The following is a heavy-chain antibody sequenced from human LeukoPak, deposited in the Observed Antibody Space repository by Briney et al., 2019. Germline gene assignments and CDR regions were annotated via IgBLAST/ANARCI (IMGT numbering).Heavy chain of an antibody. Sequence: ASVKISCKASGYTFTGYYMHWVRQAPGQGLEWMGWINPNSGGTNYAQKFQGRVAMTRDTSISTAYMELSRLRPDDAAVYYCATLNWNFDYWGQGTLVTVSS. CDR1: GYTFTGYY. J-gene: IGHJ4*02. CDR3: ATLNWNFDY. CDR2: INPNSGGT. D-gene: IGHD1-1*01. V-gene: IGHV1-2*02.